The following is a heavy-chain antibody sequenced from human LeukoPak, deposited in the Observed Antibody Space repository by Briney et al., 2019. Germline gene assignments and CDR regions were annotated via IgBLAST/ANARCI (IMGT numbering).Heavy chain of an antibody. CDR1: GFTFSNAW. D-gene: IGHD1-20*01. V-gene: IGHV3-15*01. CDR2: IKSKTDGGTT. Sequence: GGSLRLSCAASGFTFSNAWMSWVRQAPGKGLEWVGRIKSKTDGGTTDYAAPVKGRFTISRDDSKNTLYLQMNSLKTEDTAVYYCTTDLSGSITGTTLIDYWGQGTLVTVSS. J-gene: IGHJ4*02. CDR3: TTDLSGSITGTTLIDY.